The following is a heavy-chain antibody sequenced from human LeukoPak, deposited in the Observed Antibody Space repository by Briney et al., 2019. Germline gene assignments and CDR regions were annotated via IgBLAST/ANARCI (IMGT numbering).Heavy chain of an antibody. J-gene: IGHJ4*02. V-gene: IGHV1-2*02. CDR2: INPNSGGT. D-gene: IGHD5-24*01. CDR3: ARPQEEDGYNYNWAFDY. CDR1: GYTFTGYY. Sequence: ASVKVSCKASGYTFTGYYMHWVRQAPGQGLEWMGWINPNSGGTNYAQKFQGRVTMTRDTSISTAYMELSRLRSDDTAVYYCARPQEEDGYNYNWAFDYWGQGTLVTVSS.